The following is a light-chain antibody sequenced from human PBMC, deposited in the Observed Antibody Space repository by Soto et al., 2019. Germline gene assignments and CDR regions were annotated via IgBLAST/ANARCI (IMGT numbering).Light chain of an antibody. CDR3: SSYTSSSIYV. Sequence: QSVLTQPASVFGSPGQSITISCTGTSSDVGAYNYVSWYQQHPGEAPKLMIYDVGTRPSGVSDRFSGSKSGNTASLTISGLQAEDEADYYCSSYTSSSIYVFGTGTKVT. J-gene: IGLJ1*01. V-gene: IGLV2-14*01. CDR2: DVG. CDR1: SSDVGAYNY.